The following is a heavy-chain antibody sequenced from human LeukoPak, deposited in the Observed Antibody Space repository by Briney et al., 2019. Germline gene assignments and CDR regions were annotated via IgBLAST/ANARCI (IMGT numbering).Heavy chain of an antibody. Sequence: SGPTLVNPTQTLTLTCTVSGFSLTSPGVGVAWIRQPPGKALEWLAVINWDDDRRYSASLKSRLTITKDTSKNQVVLTMTNMDPVDTGTYYCAQSAGIVVVTAEDEYFRHWGQGTLVTVSS. V-gene: IGHV2-5*02. J-gene: IGHJ1*01. CDR2: INWDDDR. CDR1: GFSLTSPGVG. D-gene: IGHD2-21*02. CDR3: AQSAGIVVVTAEDEYFRH.